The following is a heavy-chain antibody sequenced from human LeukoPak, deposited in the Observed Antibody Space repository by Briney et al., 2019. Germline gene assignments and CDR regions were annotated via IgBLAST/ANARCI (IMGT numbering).Heavy chain of an antibody. CDR1: GFTFSSYA. J-gene: IGHJ3*02. CDR2: ISGSGGST. D-gene: IGHD4-17*01. Sequence: HSGGSLRLSCAASGFTFSSYAMSWVRQAPGKGLEWVSAISGSGGSTYYADSVKGRFTISRDNSKNTLYLQMNSLRAEDTAVYYCAKGLYGDSRGAFDIWGQGTMVTVSS. CDR3: AKGLYGDSRGAFDI. V-gene: IGHV3-23*01.